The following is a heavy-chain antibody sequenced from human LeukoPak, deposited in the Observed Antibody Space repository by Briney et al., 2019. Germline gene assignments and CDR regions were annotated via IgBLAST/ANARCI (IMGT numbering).Heavy chain of an antibody. CDR3: ARHSIVGVRGDYFDY. J-gene: IGHJ4*02. V-gene: IGHV4-59*01. D-gene: IGHD1-26*01. Sequence: SETLSLTCTVSGGSISSYYWSWIRQPPGKGLEWIGYIYYSGSTNYNPSLKSRVTISVDTSKNQLSLKLSSVTAADTAVFYCARHSIVGVRGDYFDYWGQGTLVTVSS. CDR1: GGSISSYY. CDR2: IYYSGST.